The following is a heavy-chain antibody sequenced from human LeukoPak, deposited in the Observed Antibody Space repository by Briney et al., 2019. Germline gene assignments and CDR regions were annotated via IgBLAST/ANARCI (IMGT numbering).Heavy chain of an antibody. CDR1: GFTFSSYS. D-gene: IGHD6-13*01. CDR3: ARDLEAAAGTAHYYYYGMDV. Sequence: GGSLRLSCAASGFTFSSYSMNWVRQAPGKGLEWVSSISSSSSYIYYADSVKGRFTISRDNAKNSLYLQMNSLRAEDTAVYYCARDLEAAAGTAHYYYYGMDVWGQGTTVTVSS. J-gene: IGHJ6*01. CDR2: ISSSSSYI. V-gene: IGHV3-21*01.